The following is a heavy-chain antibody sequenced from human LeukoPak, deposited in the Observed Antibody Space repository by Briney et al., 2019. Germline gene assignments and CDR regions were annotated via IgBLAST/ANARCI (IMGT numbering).Heavy chain of an antibody. CDR1: GYRFSSYW. D-gene: IGHD2-2*01. CDR2: IYPRDSRS. V-gene: IGHV5-51*01. J-gene: IGHJ4*02. Sequence: GESLKISCKGSGYRFSSYWIAWVRQMPGKGLERMGVIYPRDSRSTYSPSFQDQVTISADKSISTAYLQWTSLKASDTAMYYCARHLSDITSSPNYWGPGTLVTVSS. CDR3: ARHLSDITSSPNY.